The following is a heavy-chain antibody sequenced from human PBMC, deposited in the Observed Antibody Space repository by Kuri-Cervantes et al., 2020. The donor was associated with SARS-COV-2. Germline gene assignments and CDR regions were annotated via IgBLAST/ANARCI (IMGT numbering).Heavy chain of an antibody. Sequence: ASVKVSCKASGHTFTSYDINWVRQATGQGLEWMGWMNPNSGNTGYAQKFQGRVTMTRNTSINTAYMELSSLRSEDTAVYYCARGRGKETIFGVITRGYYYYYYMAVWGTGNTV. CDR1: GHTFTSYD. J-gene: IGHJ6*03. CDR3: ARGRGKETIFGVITRGYYYYYYMAV. V-gene: IGHV1-8*01. D-gene: IGHD3-3*01. CDR2: MNPNSGNT.